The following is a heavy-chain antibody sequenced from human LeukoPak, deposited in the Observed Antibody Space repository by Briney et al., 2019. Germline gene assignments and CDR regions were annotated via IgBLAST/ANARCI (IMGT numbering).Heavy chain of an antibody. Sequence: SETLSLTCTVSGGPISSSSYYWGWIRQPPGKGLAWIGSIYYSGSTYYNPSLKSRVTISLDTSNNQFSLRLSSVTAADTAVYYCARIGYCSGTSCFLWFDPWGQGTLVTVSS. CDR1: GGPISSSSYY. D-gene: IGHD2-2*01. J-gene: IGHJ5*02. CDR2: IYYSGST. V-gene: IGHV4-39*01. CDR3: ARIGYCSGTSCFLWFDP.